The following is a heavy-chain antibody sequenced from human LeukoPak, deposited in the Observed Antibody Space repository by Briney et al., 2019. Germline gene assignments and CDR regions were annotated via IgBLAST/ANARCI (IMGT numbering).Heavy chain of an antibody. J-gene: IGHJ5*01. CDR1: GFTFSSYS. Sequence: GGSLRLSCAASGFTFSSYSMNWVRQAPGKGLEWVSSISSSSSYMYYADSVKGRFTISRDNSKNTLYLQMNSLRAEDTAVYYCAREWELQAFDSWGQGTLVTVSS. D-gene: IGHD1-26*01. CDR3: AREWELQAFDS. CDR2: ISSSSSYM. V-gene: IGHV3-21*01.